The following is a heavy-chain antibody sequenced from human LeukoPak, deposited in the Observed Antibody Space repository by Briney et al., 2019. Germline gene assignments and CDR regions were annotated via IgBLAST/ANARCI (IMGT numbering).Heavy chain of an antibody. V-gene: IGHV3-23*01. D-gene: IGHD2-2*01. Sequence: GGSLSLSSAASAFTVSSYAMSWVRQAPGKGLEWGSAISGSGGRTYYDDSVRGRFTISRDNSKNTLYLQMNSLRAEDTAVYYCAKPPPYCSSTSCPPTSWGQGTLVTVSS. CDR3: AKPPPYCSSTSCPPTS. CDR2: ISGSGGRT. CDR1: AFTVSSYA. J-gene: IGHJ4*02.